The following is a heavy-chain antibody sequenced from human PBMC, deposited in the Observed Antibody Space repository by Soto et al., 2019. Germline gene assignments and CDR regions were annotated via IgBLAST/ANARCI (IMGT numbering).Heavy chain of an antibody. J-gene: IGHJ4*02. CDR1: GGSVSSYY. Sequence: PETLSLTCTVSGGSVSSYYWSWIRQLPGKGLEWIGYIYYSGSTNYNPSLKSRVTISVDTSKNQFSLKLSSVTAADTAVYYCARRYGSSFDYWGQGTLVTVSS. D-gene: IGHD6-13*01. CDR2: IYYSGST. CDR3: ARRYGSSFDY. V-gene: IGHV4-59*08.